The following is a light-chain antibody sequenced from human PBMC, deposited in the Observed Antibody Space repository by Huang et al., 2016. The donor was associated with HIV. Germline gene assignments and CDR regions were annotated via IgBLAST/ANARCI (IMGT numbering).Light chain of an antibody. Sequence: EIVLTQSPATLSLSPGERATLSCRASQSVSSYLAWYQQKPGQAPRLLIYDASNRATGSPARFSGRGSGTDFTLTISSLEPEDFAVYYCQQRSNWPRFGQGTKVEIK. CDR1: QSVSSY. J-gene: IGKJ1*01. CDR2: DAS. CDR3: QQRSNWPR. V-gene: IGKV3-11*01.